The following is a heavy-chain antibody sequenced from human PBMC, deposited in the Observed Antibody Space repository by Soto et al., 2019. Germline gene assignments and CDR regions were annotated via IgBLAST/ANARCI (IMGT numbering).Heavy chain of an antibody. V-gene: IGHV3-7*05. Sequence: EVQLVESGGGLVQPGGSLRLSCAASGFTFSSAWMTWVRQAPGKGLEWVANIKEDGSERYYVDSVEDRFTVSRDNAKNSLYLQMDSLRAEDTAIYYCVRSYDYWGQGTLVTVSS. CDR3: VRSYDY. CDR1: GFTFSSAW. CDR2: IKEDGSER. J-gene: IGHJ4*02.